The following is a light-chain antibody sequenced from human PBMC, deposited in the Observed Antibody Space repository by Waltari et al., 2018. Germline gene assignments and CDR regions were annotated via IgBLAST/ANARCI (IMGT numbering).Light chain of an antibody. V-gene: IGLV1-44*01. CDR2: SNN. CDR1: SSNIESNT. J-gene: IGLJ2*01. Sequence: QSVLTQAPSASGTPGRRVTISCSGSSSNIESNTVNWYQQLPGTAPKLRIYSNNQRPSGVPDRFSGSKSGTSASLAISGLQSEEEAEYSCAVWDDSLSGVVFGGGTKLTVL. CDR3: AVWDDSLSGVV.